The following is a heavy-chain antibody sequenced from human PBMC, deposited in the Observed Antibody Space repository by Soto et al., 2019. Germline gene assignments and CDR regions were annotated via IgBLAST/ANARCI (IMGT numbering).Heavy chain of an antibody. D-gene: IGHD2-8*01. V-gene: IGHV1-69*02. CDR2: IIPILGIA. CDR3: ASAGTSRDYYYYMDV. CDR1: GGTFSSYT. J-gene: IGHJ6*03. Sequence: KVSCKASGGTFSSYTISWVRQAPGQGLEWMGRIIPILGIANYAQKFQGRVTITADKSTSTAYMELSSLRSEETAVYYCASAGTSRDYYYYMDVWGKGTTVTVS.